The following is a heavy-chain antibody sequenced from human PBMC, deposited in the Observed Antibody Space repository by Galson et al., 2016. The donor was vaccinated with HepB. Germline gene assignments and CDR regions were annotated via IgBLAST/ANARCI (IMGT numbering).Heavy chain of an antibody. CDR2: IAYDGSDK. CDR3: ARTQRNGDELDY. Sequence: SLRLSCAASGFIFSSYGMHWVRQAPGKGLEWVALIAYDGSDKYYADSVKGRFTISRDNSKNTLFLQMNSLSAEDTAVYYCARTQRNGDELDYWGQGTLVTVSS. J-gene: IGHJ4*02. CDR1: GFIFSSYG. D-gene: IGHD4-17*01. V-gene: IGHV3-30*03.